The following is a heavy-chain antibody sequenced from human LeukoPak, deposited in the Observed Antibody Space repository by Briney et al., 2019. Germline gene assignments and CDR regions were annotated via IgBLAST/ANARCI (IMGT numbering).Heavy chain of an antibody. Sequence: PGGSLRLSCAASGFTFSNYGMRWVRQAPGKGLEWVSAISGSGGTTYYADSVKGRFTISRDNSKNTLYLQMNSLRAADTAVYYCAKDPTHYRVWDDYDSTVLSYWGQGTLVTVSS. CDR3: AKDPTHYRVWDDYDSTVLSY. J-gene: IGHJ4*02. CDR2: ISGSGGTT. CDR1: GFTFSNYG. V-gene: IGHV3-23*01. D-gene: IGHD3-22*01.